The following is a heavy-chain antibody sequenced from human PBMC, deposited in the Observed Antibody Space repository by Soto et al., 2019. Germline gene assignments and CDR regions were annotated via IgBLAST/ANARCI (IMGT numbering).Heavy chain of an antibody. J-gene: IGHJ4*02. Sequence: EVQLVESGGGLVQPGRSLRLSCVASGFIFDEFAIHWVRQAPGKGLEWVPGISWDSGSINYADSVRGRFTISRDNAKTSLYLHLTSLGSEDTAFYYCAKIVTRHSLVPVFDQWGQGALVTVSS. D-gene: IGHD2-21*01. CDR2: ISWDSGSI. V-gene: IGHV3-9*01. CDR3: AKIVTRHSLVPVFDQ. CDR1: GFIFDEFA.